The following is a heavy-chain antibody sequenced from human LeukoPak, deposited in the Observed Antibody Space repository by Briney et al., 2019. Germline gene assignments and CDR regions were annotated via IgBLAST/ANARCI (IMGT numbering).Heavy chain of an antibody. J-gene: IGHJ5*02. CDR2: IYYSGST. D-gene: IGHD3-9*01. V-gene: IGHV4-30-4*08. CDR1: GGSISSGDYY. CDR3: ASETGFRPKNWFDP. Sequence: PSETLSLTCTVSGGSISSGDYYWSWIRQPPGKGLEWIGYIYYSGSTYYNPSLKSRVTISVDTSKNQFSLKLSSVTAADTAVYYCASETGFRPKNWFDPLGQGTLVTVSS.